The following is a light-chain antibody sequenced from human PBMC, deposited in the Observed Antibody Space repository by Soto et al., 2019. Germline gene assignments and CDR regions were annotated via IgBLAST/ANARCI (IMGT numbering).Light chain of an antibody. CDR2: DAS. CDR3: QQYNSYWT. CDR1: QSVSIN. V-gene: IGKV1-5*01. J-gene: IGKJ1*01. Sequence: MTQSPGTLSVSPGERATLSCRASQSVSINLAWYQQKPGKAPKLLIYDASSLESGVPSRFSGSGSGTEFTLTISSLQPDDFATYYCQQYNSYWTFGQGTKVDIK.